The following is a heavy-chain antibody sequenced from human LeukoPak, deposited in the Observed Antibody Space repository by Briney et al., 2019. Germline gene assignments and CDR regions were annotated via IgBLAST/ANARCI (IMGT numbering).Heavy chain of an antibody. CDR1: GGSFSGYY. CDR2: INHSGST. Sequence: SETLSLTCAVYGGSFSGYYWSWIRQPPGKGLEWIGEINHSGSTNYNPSLKSRVTISVDTSKNQFSLKLSSVTAADTAVYYCARPPSSNYYGSGSYYLWGQGTLVTVSS. CDR3: ARPPSSNYYGSGSYYL. V-gene: IGHV4-34*01. J-gene: IGHJ4*02. D-gene: IGHD3-10*01.